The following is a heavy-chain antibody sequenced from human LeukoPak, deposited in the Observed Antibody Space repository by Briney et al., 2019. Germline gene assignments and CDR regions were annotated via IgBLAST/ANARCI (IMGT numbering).Heavy chain of an antibody. CDR2: ISYSGST. J-gene: IGHJ4*02. Sequence: SETLSLTCTVSGGSISSYCCSWTRQPPSQGLERNGFISYSGSTSYNPSLMLIVTVSLDTSTTQISLTLNSVTVTDPDMSYCAGWAVGLDNYYDSRTDDYGGEGTLVTASS. V-gene: IGHV4-59*13. CDR3: AGWAVGLDNYYDSRTDDY. CDR1: GGSISSYC. D-gene: IGHD3-22*01.